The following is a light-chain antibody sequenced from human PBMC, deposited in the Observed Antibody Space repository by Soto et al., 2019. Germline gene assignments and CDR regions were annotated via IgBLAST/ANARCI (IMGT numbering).Light chain of an antibody. CDR2: GAS. Sequence: EILMTQSPFTLSVSPGERATLSFRAGQSVSSNVAWYQQKPRQAPSLLIDGASTRATGIPARFTGSGSGTEFPLTISRLQVDDSAVYYCQQYNNWWTFGQGTKVDIK. CDR1: QSVSSN. V-gene: IGKV3-15*01. CDR3: QQYNNWWT. J-gene: IGKJ1*01.